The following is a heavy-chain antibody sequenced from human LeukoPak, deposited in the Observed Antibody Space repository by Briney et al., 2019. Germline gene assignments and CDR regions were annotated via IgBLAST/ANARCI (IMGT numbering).Heavy chain of an antibody. D-gene: IGHD2-2*01. CDR3: ARGYCSTTSCYYFDL. CDR2: IHPDDSDT. V-gene: IGHV5-51*01. Sequence: HGESLKISCKGSGYSFSIYWTGWVRQMPGKGLESMAIIHPDDSDTRYSPSFQGQVTISADKSISTAYLQWSSLKASDTAMYYCARGYCSTTSCYYFDLWGQGTLVTVSS. CDR1: GYSFSIYW. J-gene: IGHJ4*02.